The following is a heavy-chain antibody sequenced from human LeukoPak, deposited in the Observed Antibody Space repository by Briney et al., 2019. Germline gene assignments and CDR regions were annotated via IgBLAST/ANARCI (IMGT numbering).Heavy chain of an antibody. D-gene: IGHD6-6*01. CDR3: ASSIAARIDY. J-gene: IGHJ4*02. CDR2: INPSGGST. Sequence: ASVKVSCKASGYTFTSYYMHWLRQAPGQGLEWMGIINPSGGSTSYAQKFQGRVTMTRDTSTSTVYMELSSLRSEDTAVYYCASSIAARIDYWGQGTLVTVSS. V-gene: IGHV1-46*03. CDR1: GYTFTSYY.